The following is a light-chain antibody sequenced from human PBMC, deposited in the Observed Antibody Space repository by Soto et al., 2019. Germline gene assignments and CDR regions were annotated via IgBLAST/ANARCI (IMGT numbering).Light chain of an antibody. CDR2: DVS. V-gene: IGLV2-14*03. CDR3: SSYTSSSSRV. CDR1: SSDVGGYDS. Sequence: QSALTQPASVSGSPGPSITLSCTGTSSDVGGYDSVSWYQQHPGKAPPLMIFDVSNRPSGVSSRFSGSKSGNTASLSISGLQTEYEAKYYCSSYTSSSSRVFGGGTKLTVL. J-gene: IGLJ3*02.